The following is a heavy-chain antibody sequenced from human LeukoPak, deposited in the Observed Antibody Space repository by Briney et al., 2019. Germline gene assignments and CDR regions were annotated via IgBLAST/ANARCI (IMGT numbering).Heavy chain of an antibody. CDR3: AKDEYFDWLLSGIDY. D-gene: IGHD3-9*01. V-gene: IGHV3-30*18. J-gene: IGHJ4*02. CDR1: GFTFSSYG. Sequence: GRSLRLSCAASGFTFSSYGMHWVRQAPGKGLEWVAVISYDGSNKYYADSVKGRFTISRDNSKNTLYLQMNCLRAEDTAVYYCAKDEYFDWLLSGIDYWGQGTLVTVSS. CDR2: ISYDGSNK.